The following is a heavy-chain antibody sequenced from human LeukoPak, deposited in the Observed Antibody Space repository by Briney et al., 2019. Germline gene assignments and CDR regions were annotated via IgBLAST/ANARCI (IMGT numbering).Heavy chain of an antibody. D-gene: IGHD4-11*01. CDR2: IYPGDCDT. J-gene: IGHJ4*02. CDR1: GYSFTSYW. Sequence: GESLKISCKGSGYSFTSYWIGWVRQMPGKGLEWMGIIYPGDCDTRYSPSFQGQVTISADKSISTAYLQCSSLRASDTATYYCARLWGDTYSSSLFDYWGQGTLVTVSS. CDR3: ARLWGDTYSSSLFDY. V-gene: IGHV5-51*01.